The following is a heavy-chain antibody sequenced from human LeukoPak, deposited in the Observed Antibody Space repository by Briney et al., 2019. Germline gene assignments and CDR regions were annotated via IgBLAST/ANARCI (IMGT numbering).Heavy chain of an antibody. CDR1: GYTFTGYY. CDR3: ARGSGYSGYDFDY. J-gene: IGHJ4*02. D-gene: IGHD5-12*01. Sequence: ASVKVSCKASGYTFTGYYMHRVRQAPGQGLEWMGWINPNSGGTNYAQKFQGRVTMTRDTSISTAYMELSRLRSDDTDVYYCARGSGYSGYDFDYWGQGTLVTVSS. CDR2: INPNSGGT. V-gene: IGHV1-2*02.